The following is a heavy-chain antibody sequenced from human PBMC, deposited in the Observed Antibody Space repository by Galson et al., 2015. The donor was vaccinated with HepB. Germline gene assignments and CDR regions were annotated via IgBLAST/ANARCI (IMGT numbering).Heavy chain of an antibody. J-gene: IGHJ4*02. D-gene: IGHD2-15*01. Sequence: SLRLSCAASGFTFSSYWMHWVRQVPGKGLVWVSRINSDGSSTTYADSVKGRFTVSRDNAKNTLYLQMSSLRVDDTAVYYCAAEVRSGGWRDAAQGYWGRGNLVTVSS. CDR1: GFTFSSYW. V-gene: IGHV3-74*01. CDR3: AAEVRSGGWRDAAQGY. CDR2: INSDGSST.